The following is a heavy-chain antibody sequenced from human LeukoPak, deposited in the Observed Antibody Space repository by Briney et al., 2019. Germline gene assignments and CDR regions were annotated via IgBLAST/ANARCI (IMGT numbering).Heavy chain of an antibody. D-gene: IGHD3-10*01. Sequence: ASAKVSCKASGYTFTSYGISWVRQAPGKGLEWMGGFDPEDGETIYAQKFQGRVTMTEDTSTDTAYMELSSLRSEDTAVYYCATVGDMVRGVKELYFDYWGQGTLVTVSS. CDR2: FDPEDGET. CDR1: GYTFTSYG. CDR3: ATVGDMVRGVKELYFDY. V-gene: IGHV1-24*01. J-gene: IGHJ4*02.